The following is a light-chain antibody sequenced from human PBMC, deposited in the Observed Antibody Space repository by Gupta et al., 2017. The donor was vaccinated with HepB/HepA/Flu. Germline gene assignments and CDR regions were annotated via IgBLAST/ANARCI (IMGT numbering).Light chain of an antibody. Sequence: DIQMTQSPSTLSASVGDRVTITCRASQSISSWLEWYQQKPGKAPKLLIYKASRGESGVPSRFSGRGYGTEFTLTSSRRQNDDFANYYGQQYNSYSTFGQGTKVEIK. V-gene: IGKV1-5*03. CDR2: KAS. J-gene: IGKJ1*01. CDR1: QSISSW. CDR3: QQYNSYST.